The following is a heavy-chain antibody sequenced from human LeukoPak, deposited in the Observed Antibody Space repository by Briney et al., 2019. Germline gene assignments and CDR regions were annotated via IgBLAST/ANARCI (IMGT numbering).Heavy chain of an antibody. D-gene: IGHD5-18*01. Sequence: GSSVTVSCLASGGTFSSYALSWVRQAPGQGLEWMGGIIPLCGTANYAQQHQDRDSITTDESTSTASMELGSLRSEHTAVYYFAREYGGYSYGCFNYWGQGTLVNVFS. CDR3: AREYGGYSYGCFNY. CDR2: IIPLCGTA. J-gene: IGHJ4*02. CDR1: GGTFSSYA. V-gene: IGHV1-69*05.